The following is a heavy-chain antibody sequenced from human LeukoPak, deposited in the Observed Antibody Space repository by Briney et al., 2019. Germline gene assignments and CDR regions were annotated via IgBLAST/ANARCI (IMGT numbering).Heavy chain of an antibody. CDR3: AREGLGELTLDY. CDR2: INPSSGST. D-gene: IGHD3-16*01. CDR1: GYIFTSYG. J-gene: IGHJ4*02. Sequence: ASVKVSCKASGYIFTSYGISWVRQAPGQGLEWMGVINPSSGSTGFAQKLQGRVTMTTDTSTSTAYMELRSLRSDDTAVYYCAREGLGELTLDYWGQGTLVTVSS. V-gene: IGHV1-18*01.